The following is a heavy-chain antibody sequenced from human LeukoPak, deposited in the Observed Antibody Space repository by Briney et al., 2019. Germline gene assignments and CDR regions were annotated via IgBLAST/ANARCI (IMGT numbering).Heavy chain of an antibody. V-gene: IGHV3-23*01. CDR2: ISGSGGST. Sequence: GGSLRLSCAASGLTFSSYAMSWVRQAPGKGLEWVSAISGSGGSTYYADSVKGRFTISRDNSKNTLYPQMNSLRAEDTAVYYCAKDEEDRFDPWGQGTLVTVSS. CDR1: GLTFSSYA. CDR3: AKDEEDRFDP. J-gene: IGHJ5*02.